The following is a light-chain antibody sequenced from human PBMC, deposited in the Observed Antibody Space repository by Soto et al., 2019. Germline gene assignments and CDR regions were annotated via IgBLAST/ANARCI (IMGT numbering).Light chain of an antibody. V-gene: IGLV2-14*01. J-gene: IGLJ1*01. Sequence: QSALTQPASVSGSPGQSITISCTGTSSDVGNYNYVSWYQQHPGKAPKLLIYEVRNRPSEVSNRFSGSKSGNTASLTISGLLAEDEADYYCSSYTGSNTDVFGIGTKVTVL. CDR3: SSYTGSNTDV. CDR1: SSDVGNYNY. CDR2: EVR.